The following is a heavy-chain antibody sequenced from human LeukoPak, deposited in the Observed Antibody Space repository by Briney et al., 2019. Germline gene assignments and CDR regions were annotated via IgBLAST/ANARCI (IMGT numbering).Heavy chain of an antibody. J-gene: IGHJ4*02. CDR3: AKETRYDILTGHLDY. V-gene: IGHV3-9*01. Sequence: GRSLRLSCAASGFTFDGYAMHWVRQAPGKGLEWVSGISWNSGSIGYADSVKGRFTISRDNAKNSLYLQMNSLRAEDTALYYCAKETRYDILTGHLDYWGQGTLVTVSS. CDR2: ISWNSGSI. D-gene: IGHD3-9*01. CDR1: GFTFDGYA.